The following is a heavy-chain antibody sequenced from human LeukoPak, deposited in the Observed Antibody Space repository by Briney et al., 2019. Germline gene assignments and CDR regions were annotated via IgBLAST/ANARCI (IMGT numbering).Heavy chain of an antibody. Sequence: GGSLRLSCAASGFTFTSYAMSWVRQAPGKGLEWISAISGSSGSTYYAHSVKGRFTISRDNSKNTLYLQMNSLRAEDTAVYYCAKPAAPYDILTGYSHWGQGTLVTVSS. V-gene: IGHV3-23*01. D-gene: IGHD3-9*01. CDR1: GFTFTSYA. CDR2: ISGSSGST. CDR3: AKPAAPYDILTGYSH. J-gene: IGHJ4*02.